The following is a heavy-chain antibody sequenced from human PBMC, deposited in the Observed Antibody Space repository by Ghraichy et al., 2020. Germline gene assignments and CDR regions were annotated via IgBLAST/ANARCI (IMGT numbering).Heavy chain of an antibody. CDR3: AGTYYYDSSGYPYYYYYMDV. J-gene: IGHJ6*03. V-gene: IGHV4-34*01. CDR1: GGSFSGYY. CDR2: INHSGST. Sequence: SETLSLTCAVYGGSFSGYYWSWIRQPPGKGLEWIGEINHSGSTNYNPSLKSRVTISVDTSKNQFSLKLSSVTAADTAVYYCAGTYYYDSSGYPYYYYYMDVWGKGTTVTVSS. D-gene: IGHD3-22*01.